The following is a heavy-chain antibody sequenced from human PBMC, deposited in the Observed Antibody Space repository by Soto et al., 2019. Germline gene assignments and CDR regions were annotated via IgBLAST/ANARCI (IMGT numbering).Heavy chain of an antibody. V-gene: IGHV3-74*01. D-gene: IGHD1-26*01. CDR2: IHSDGSST. J-gene: IGHJ3*01. Sequence: EVQLVESGGGLVRPGGSLRLSCAASGFTFSYYWMHWVRQAPGKGLVWVSRIHSDGSSTTYADFVKGRFIISRDNARNTIDLQMNSVRVEYTAVYYCAIGHRGAFYLWGHGTVVTVSS. CDR3: AIGHRGAFYL. CDR1: GFTFSYYW.